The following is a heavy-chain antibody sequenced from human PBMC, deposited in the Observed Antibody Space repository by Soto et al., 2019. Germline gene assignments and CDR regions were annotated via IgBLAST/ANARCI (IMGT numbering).Heavy chain of an antibody. J-gene: IGHJ5*02. D-gene: IGHD1-26*01. V-gene: IGHV1-18*01. Sequence: GVPVELSWKASGYTFTSYALSSVRQSLGQGLKRMGWISAYNGNTNYAQKLQVRVSMTTDTSTSTAYMELRSLTSADTAVYYWARGSYYDCFDPRGHGTLVTVSS. CDR1: GYTFTSYA. CDR3: ARGSYYDCFDP. CDR2: ISAYNGNT.